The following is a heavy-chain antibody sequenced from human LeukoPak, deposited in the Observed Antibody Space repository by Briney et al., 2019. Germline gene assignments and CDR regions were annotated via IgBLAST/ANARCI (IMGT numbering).Heavy chain of an antibody. D-gene: IGHD3-3*01. Sequence: SETLSLTCTVSGGSISSYYWSWIRQPPGKGLEWIGYIYYSGSTNYNPSLKSRVTISVDTSKNQFSLKLSSVTAADTAVYYCARGFYDFWSGPSYYYMDVWGKGTTVTVSS. CDR1: GGSISSYY. J-gene: IGHJ6*03. CDR2: IYYSGST. V-gene: IGHV4-59*01. CDR3: ARGFYDFWSGPSYYYMDV.